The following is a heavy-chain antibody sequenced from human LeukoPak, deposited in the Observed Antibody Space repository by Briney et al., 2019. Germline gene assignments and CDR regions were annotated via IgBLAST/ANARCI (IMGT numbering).Heavy chain of an antibody. V-gene: IGHV1-69*05. J-gene: IGHJ3*02. CDR3: ASPAQYQLLYVHAFDI. Sequence: ASVKVSCKASGGTFSSYAISWVRQAPGQGLEWMGGIIPIFGTANYAQKFQGRVTITTDESTSTAYMELSSLRFEDTAVYYCASPAQYQLLYVHAFDIWGQGTMVTVSS. CDR2: IIPIFGTA. D-gene: IGHD2-2*02. CDR1: GGTFSSYA.